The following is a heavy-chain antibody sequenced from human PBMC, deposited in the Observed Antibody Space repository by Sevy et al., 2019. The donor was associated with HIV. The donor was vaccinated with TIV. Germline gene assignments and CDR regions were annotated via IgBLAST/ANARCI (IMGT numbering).Heavy chain of an antibody. CDR3: ARDRSRAVADIDY. Sequence: GRSLRLSCAASGFTFSSYAMHWVRQAPGKGLEWVAVISYDGSNKYYADSVKGRFTISRDNSKNTLYLQMNSLRAEDTAVYYCARDRSRAVADIDYWGQGTLVTVSS. J-gene: IGHJ4*02. V-gene: IGHV3-30-3*01. CDR1: GFTFSSYA. D-gene: IGHD6-19*01. CDR2: ISYDGSNK.